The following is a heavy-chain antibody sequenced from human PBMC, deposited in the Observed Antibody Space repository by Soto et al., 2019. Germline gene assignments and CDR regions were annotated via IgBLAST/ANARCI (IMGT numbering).Heavy chain of an antibody. V-gene: IGHV4-4*07. J-gene: IGHJ6*02. CDR1: VDSITTYY. CDR2: IDTSGNT. D-gene: IGHD6-13*01. CDR3: ARYSNNWFQTEGMDV. Sequence: KLSETLSLTCTVSVDSITTYYWSWIRQPAGKGLEWIGRIDTSGNTNYNPSLKSRVTMSVDTSKKQFSLKLTSVTAADTAVYYCARYSNNWFQTEGMDVWGQGTTVT.